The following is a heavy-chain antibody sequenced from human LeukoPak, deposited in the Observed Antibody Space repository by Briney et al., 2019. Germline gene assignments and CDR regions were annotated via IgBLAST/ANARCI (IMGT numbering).Heavy chain of an antibody. D-gene: IGHD2-8*02. V-gene: IGHV3-23*01. CDR2: ISSSGDNT. Sequence: GGSLRLSCAASGFTFSNYAMSWVRQAPGKGLEWVSAISSSGDNTYYADSVKGRFTISRDNSKNTLYLQMNSLRAEDTAVYYCAKELGLVGGYFDYWGQGTLVTVSS. CDR1: GFTFSNYA. CDR3: AKELGLVGGYFDY. J-gene: IGHJ4*02.